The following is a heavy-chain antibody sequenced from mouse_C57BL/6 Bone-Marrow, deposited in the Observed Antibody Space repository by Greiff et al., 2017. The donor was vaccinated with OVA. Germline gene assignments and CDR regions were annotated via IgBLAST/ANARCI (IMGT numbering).Heavy chain of an antibody. CDR3: ARLYGSRTWFAY. D-gene: IGHD1-1*01. J-gene: IGHJ3*01. CDR1: GYTFTSYW. CDR2: IHPNSGST. V-gene: IGHV1-64*01. Sequence: QVQLQQPGAELVKPGASVKLSCKASGYTFTSYWMHWVKQRPGQGLEWIGMIHPNSGSTNYNEKFKGKATLTVDKSSSTAYMQLSSLTSEDSAVYYCARLYGSRTWFAYWGKGTLVTVSA.